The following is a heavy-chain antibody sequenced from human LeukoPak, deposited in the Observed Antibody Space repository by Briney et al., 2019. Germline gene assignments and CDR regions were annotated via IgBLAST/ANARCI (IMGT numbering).Heavy chain of an antibody. CDR3: ARDSSRKQWLVNDY. Sequence: GGSLRLSCAASGFTFSSYAMHWVRQAPGEGLEWVAVISYDGSNKYYADSVKGRFTISRDNSKNTLYLQMNSLRAEDTAVYYCARDSSRKQWLVNDYWGQGTLVTVSS. J-gene: IGHJ4*02. CDR1: GFTFSSYA. CDR2: ISYDGSNK. D-gene: IGHD6-19*01. V-gene: IGHV3-30*04.